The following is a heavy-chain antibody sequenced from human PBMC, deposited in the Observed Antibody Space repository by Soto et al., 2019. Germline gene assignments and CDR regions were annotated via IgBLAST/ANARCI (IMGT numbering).Heavy chain of an antibody. CDR1: GFTFSSYW. V-gene: IGHV3-7*01. Sequence: GGSLRLSCAASGFTFSSYWMSWVRQAPGKGLEWVANIKQDGSEKYYVDSVKGRFTISRDNAKDSLYLQMNSLRAEDTAVYYCARDLPNYDILTGTDYWGQGTLVTGSS. CDR3: ARDLPNYDILTGTDY. J-gene: IGHJ4*02. D-gene: IGHD3-9*01. CDR2: IKQDGSEK.